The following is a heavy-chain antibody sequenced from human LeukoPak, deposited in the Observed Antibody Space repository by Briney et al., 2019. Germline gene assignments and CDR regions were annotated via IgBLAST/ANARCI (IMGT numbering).Heavy chain of an antibody. Sequence: PGGSLRLSCAASGFTFSSYSMSWVRQAPGKGLEWVSSISSSSSYIYYADSVKGRFTISRNNAENSLYLQMNSLRAEDTAVYYCASRSSGYYYDYWGQGTLVTVSS. CDR2: ISSSSSYI. D-gene: IGHD3-22*01. V-gene: IGHV3-21*01. J-gene: IGHJ4*02. CDR3: ASRSSGYYYDY. CDR1: GFTFSSYS.